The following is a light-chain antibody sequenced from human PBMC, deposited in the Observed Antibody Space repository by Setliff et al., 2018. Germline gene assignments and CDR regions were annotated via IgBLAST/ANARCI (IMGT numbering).Light chain of an antibody. CDR1: NSDVGAYNY. Sequence: QSALTQPASVSGSPGQSITISCTGTNSDVGAYNYVSWYQRHPGGAPKLLLYDVSNRPSGISHRFSGSKSGSTASLTISGLQAEDEADYFCSSYTNSRTVIFGGGTKVTVL. CDR3: SSYTNSRTVI. J-gene: IGLJ2*01. CDR2: DVS. V-gene: IGLV2-14*03.